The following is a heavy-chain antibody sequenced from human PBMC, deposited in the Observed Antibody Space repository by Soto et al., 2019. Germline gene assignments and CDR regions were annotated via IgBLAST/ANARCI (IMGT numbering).Heavy chain of an antibody. CDR3: ARPTPYCTNGVCHRSLFES. Sequence: QVQLVQSGAEVKKPGASVKVSCKASGYTFTSYGINWVRQAPGQVLEWMGWISAYSGNTNYAQKLQGRVTMTTDTPTSTAYMELRSLRSDDTAVYYCARPTPYCTNGVCHRSLFESWGQGTLVTVSS. CDR1: GYTFTSYG. CDR2: ISAYSGNT. D-gene: IGHD2-8*01. J-gene: IGHJ4*02. V-gene: IGHV1-18*04.